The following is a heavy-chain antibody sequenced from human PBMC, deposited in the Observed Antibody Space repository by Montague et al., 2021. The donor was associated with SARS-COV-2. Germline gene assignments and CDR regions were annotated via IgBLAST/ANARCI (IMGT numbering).Heavy chain of an antibody. Sequence: SETLSLTCAVYGGSFSDNYWSWIRKPPGKGLEWIGEINHSGTSNYNPSLKSRVTISVDTSKNQFSLYLCSVTAADTAVYYCARGRQHYNMIVVVMTGGEYYFDYWGQGTLVTVSS. CDR1: GGSFSDNY. CDR2: INHSGTS. J-gene: IGHJ4*02. D-gene: IGHD3-22*01. V-gene: IGHV4-34*01. CDR3: ARGRQHYNMIVVVMTGGEYYFDY.